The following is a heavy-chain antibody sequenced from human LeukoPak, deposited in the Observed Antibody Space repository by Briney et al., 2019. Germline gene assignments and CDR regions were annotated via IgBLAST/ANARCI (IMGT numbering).Heavy chain of an antibody. CDR1: GFTFSSYS. V-gene: IGHV3-21*01. D-gene: IGHD4-17*01. CDR2: ISSSSSYI. CDR3: AREAYGDYYFDY. Sequence: PGGSLRLSCAASGFTFSSYSMYWVRQAPGKGLEWVSSISSSSSYIYYADSVKGRFTISRDNAKNSLYLQMNSLRAEDTAVYYCAREAYGDYYFDYWGQGTLVTVSS. J-gene: IGHJ4*02.